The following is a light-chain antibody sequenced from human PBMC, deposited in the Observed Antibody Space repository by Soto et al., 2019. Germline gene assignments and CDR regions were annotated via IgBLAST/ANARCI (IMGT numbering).Light chain of an antibody. V-gene: IGLV2-8*01. CDR1: SSDVGGYNY. CDR2: EVS. Sequence: QSALTQPPSASGSPGQSVTISCTGTSSDVGGYNYVSWYQQHPGKAPKLMIYEVSKRPSGAPDRFSGSKSGNTASLTVSGLQAEDEADYYCSSYAGSNNHVFVPVTKVTVL. J-gene: IGLJ1*01. CDR3: SSYAGSNNHV.